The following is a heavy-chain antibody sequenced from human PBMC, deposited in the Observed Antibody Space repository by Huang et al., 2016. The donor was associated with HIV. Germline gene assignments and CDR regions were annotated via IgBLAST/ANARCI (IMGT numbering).Heavy chain of an antibody. D-gene: IGHD4-17*01. V-gene: IGHV1-8*02. Sequence: QVHLVQSGAEVKKPGASVKVSCKASGYTFTNYDINWVRQAPGRGVEWMGWMKPNTGNTGFAQSFKGRVTMTRKTSITTAYMELTSLTSEDTAVYYCARSAYGDLDYWGLGTLVIVSS. CDR1: GYTFTNYD. J-gene: IGHJ4*02. CDR2: MKPNTGNT. CDR3: ARSAYGDLDY.